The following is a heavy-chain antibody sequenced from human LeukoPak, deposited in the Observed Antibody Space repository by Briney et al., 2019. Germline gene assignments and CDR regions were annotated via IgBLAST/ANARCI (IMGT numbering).Heavy chain of an antibody. CDR2: ISSSSDYI. D-gene: IGHD3-22*01. CDR3: AKDSTPRITMIVDKDAFDI. V-gene: IGHV3-21*01. Sequence: PGGSLRLSCAASGFTFSNSSMNWVRQAPGKGLEWVSSISSSSDYIYDADSVKGRFTISRDNAKNSLYLQMNSLRAEDTAVYYCAKDSTPRITMIVDKDAFDIWGQGTMVTVSS. J-gene: IGHJ3*02. CDR1: GFTFSNSS.